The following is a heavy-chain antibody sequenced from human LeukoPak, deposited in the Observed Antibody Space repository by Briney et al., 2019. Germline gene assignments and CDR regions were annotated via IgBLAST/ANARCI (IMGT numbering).Heavy chain of an antibody. CDR3: ATHRTGSFFAAFDY. CDR2: ISGSGGST. D-gene: IGHD2-15*01. J-gene: IGHJ4*02. V-gene: IGHV3-23*01. CDR1: GFTFSSYA. Sequence: GGSLRLSCAASGFTFSSYAMSWVRQAPGKGLEWVSAISGSGGSTYYADSVKGRFSISRDNSMNTLYLQMNSLRAEDTAVYYCATHRTGSFFAAFDYWGQGTLVTVSS.